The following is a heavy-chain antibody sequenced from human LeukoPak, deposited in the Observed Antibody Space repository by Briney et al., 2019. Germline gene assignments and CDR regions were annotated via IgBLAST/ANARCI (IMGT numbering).Heavy chain of an antibody. CDR2: IWYDGSNK. CDR1: GFTFSSYG. D-gene: IGHD1-14*01. Sequence: GGSLRLSCAASGFTFSSYGMHWVRQAPGKGLEWVAVIWYDGSNKYYADSVKGRFTISRDNSKNTLYLQMNSLRAEDTAVYYCARAPGIRVGEFGPWGQGTLVTVS. V-gene: IGHV3-33*01. CDR3: ARAPGIRVGEFGP. J-gene: IGHJ5*02.